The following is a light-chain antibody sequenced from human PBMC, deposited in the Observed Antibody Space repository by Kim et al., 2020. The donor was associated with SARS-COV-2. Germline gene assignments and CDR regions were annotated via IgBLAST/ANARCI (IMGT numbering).Light chain of an antibody. CDR1: SGSVSTNYS. CDR3: VLHMGGGIWV. V-gene: IGLV8-61*01. CDR2: STH. Sequence: QTVVTQEPSFSVSPGGTVTLTCGLSSGSVSTNYSPSWYQQTPGQAPRTLIYSTHTRSSGVPDRFSGSILGNKAALTITGAQADDESDYFCVLHMGGGIWVFGGGTQLTVL. J-gene: IGLJ3*02.